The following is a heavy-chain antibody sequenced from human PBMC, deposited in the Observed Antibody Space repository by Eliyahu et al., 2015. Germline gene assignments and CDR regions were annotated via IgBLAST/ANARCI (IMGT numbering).Heavy chain of an antibody. CDR1: GGSFSGSY. V-gene: IGHV4-34*01. J-gene: IGHJ6*02. Sequence: QVQLQQWGAGLLKPSETLSLTCAVXGGSFSGSYWSWIRQPPGKGLEWIGEINXSGSTNYNPSLKSRVTISVDTSKNQFSLKLSSVTAADTAVYYCQTGGYSSSSRRDNGMDVWGQGTTVTVSS. CDR2: INXSGST. CDR3: QTGGYSSSSRRDNGMDV. D-gene: IGHD6-6*01.